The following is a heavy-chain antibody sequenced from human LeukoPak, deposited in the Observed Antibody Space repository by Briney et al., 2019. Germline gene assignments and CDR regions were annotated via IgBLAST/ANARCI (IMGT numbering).Heavy chain of an antibody. CDR3: ARDKARYPWGSESWFDP. J-gene: IGHJ5*02. CDR2: IYTSGST. V-gene: IGHV4-4*07. D-gene: IGHD7-27*01. Sequence: SETLSLTCTVSGGSISSYYWSWIRQPAGKGLEWIGRIYTSGSTNYNPSLKSRVTMSVDTSKNQFSLKLSSVTAADTAVYYCARDKARYPWGSESWFDPWGQGTLVTVSS. CDR1: GGSISSYY.